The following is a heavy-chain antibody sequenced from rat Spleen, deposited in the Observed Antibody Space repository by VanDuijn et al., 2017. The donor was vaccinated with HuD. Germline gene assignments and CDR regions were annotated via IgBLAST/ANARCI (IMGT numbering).Heavy chain of an antibody. CDR1: GFTFSNYG. Sequence: EVQLVESGGGLVQPGRSLKLSCAASGFTFSNYGMAWVRQAPTKGLEWVASITNSGGSTYYRDSVKGRFTISRDNAKSTLYLQMDSLRSEDTATYYCARQGNYPDYWGQGVMVTVSS. CDR2: ITNSGGST. J-gene: IGHJ2*01. CDR3: ARQGNYPDY. V-gene: IGHV5S13*01. D-gene: IGHD1-4*01.